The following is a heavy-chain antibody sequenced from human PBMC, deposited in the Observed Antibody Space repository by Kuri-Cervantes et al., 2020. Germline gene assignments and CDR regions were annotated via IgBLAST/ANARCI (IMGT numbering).Heavy chain of an antibody. CDR3: AVDSGGYAEHY. J-gene: IGHJ4*02. D-gene: IGHD5-12*01. CDR1: GFTFSSYG. V-gene: IGHV3-30*03. Sequence: GGSLRLSCAASGFTFSSYGMHWIRQAPGKGLEWVAVISYDGSNKYYADSVKGRFTISRDNSKNTLYLQMNSLTADDTAVYYCAVDSGGYAEHYWGQGTLVTSPQ. CDR2: ISYDGSNK.